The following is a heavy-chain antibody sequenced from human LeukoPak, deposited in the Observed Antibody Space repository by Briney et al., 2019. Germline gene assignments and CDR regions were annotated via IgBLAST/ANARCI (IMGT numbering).Heavy chain of an antibody. Sequence: GGSLRLSCAASGFTFSSYAMSWVRQAPGKGLEWVSAISGSGGSTYYADSVKGRFTISRDNSKNTLYLQMNSLRAEDTAVYYCAKAQPPTYSNYATRGFDPWGQGTLVTVSS. J-gene: IGHJ5*02. D-gene: IGHD4-4*01. CDR3: AKAQPPTYSNYATRGFDP. CDR2: ISGSGGST. CDR1: GFTFSSYA. V-gene: IGHV3-23*01.